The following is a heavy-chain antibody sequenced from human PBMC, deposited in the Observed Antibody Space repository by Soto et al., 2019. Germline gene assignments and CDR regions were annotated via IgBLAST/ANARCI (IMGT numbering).Heavy chain of an antibody. CDR3: SSLGGYDYVWGRYRYAAPYYFDY. J-gene: IGHJ4*02. D-gene: IGHD3-16*02. Sequence: QVQLVQSGAEVKKPGSSVKVSCKASGGTFSSYAISWVRQAPGQGLEWMGGIIPIFGTANYAQKFQGRVTITADKSTSTAYMELSSLRAEYTAVYYCSSLGGYDYVWGRYRYAAPYYFDYCGQGTLVTVSS. V-gene: IGHV1-69*06. CDR1: GGTFSSYA. CDR2: IIPIFGTA.